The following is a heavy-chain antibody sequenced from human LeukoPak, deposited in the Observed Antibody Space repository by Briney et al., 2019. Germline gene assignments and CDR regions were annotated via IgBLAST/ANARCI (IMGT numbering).Heavy chain of an antibody. CDR1: GGSISSSRYH. CDR2: VYYSGTT. V-gene: IGHV4-39*01. J-gene: IGHJ4*02. CDR3: ATTYSYTSGGYDY. Sequence: SETLSLTCTVSGGSISSSRYHWGWIRQPPGKGLEWIGSVYYSGTTFYNPSLKSRVTISVDTSKNQFSLKVSSVTAADTAVYYCATTYSYTSGGYDYWGQGTLVTVSS. D-gene: IGHD5-18*01.